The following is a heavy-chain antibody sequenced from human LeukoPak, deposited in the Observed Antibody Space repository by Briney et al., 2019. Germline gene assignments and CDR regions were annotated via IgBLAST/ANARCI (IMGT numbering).Heavy chain of an antibody. Sequence: GGSLRLSCAASGFTFSSYSMNWVRRAPGKGLEWVSSISSSSSYIYYADSVKGRFTISRDNAKNSPYLQMNSLRAEDTAVYYCARRHDYGDYGLDYWGQGTLATVSS. J-gene: IGHJ4*02. V-gene: IGHV3-21*01. CDR1: GFTFSSYS. CDR3: ARRHDYGDYGLDY. D-gene: IGHD4-17*01. CDR2: ISSSSSYI.